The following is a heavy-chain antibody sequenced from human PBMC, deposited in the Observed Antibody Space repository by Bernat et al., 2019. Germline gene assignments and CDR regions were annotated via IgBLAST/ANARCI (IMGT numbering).Heavy chain of an antibody. CDR2: ISYDGSNK. CDR1: GFTFSSYG. V-gene: IGHV3-30*18. CDR3: AKDHLAPVLRYFDWLPRTPNYYYYGMDV. D-gene: IGHD3-9*01. Sequence: QVQLVESGGGVVQPGRSLRLSCAASGFTFSSYGMHWVRQAPGKGLEWVAVISYDGSNKYYADSVKGRFTISRDNSKNTMYLQMNSLRAEDTAVYYCAKDHLAPVLRYFDWLPRTPNYYYYGMDVWGQGTTVTVSS. J-gene: IGHJ6*02.